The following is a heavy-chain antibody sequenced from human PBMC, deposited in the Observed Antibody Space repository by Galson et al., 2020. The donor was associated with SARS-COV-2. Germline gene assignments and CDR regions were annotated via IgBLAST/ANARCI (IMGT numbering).Heavy chain of an antibody. V-gene: IGHV3-11*01. Sequence: GGSLRLSCAASGFTFSDYYMSWIRQAPGKGLEWVSYISSSGSTIYYADSVKGRFTISRDNAKNSLYLQMNSLRAEDTAVYYCARGYYYGSGSSALGYYYGMDVWGQGTTVTVSS. CDR1: GFTFSDYY. J-gene: IGHJ6*02. CDR3: ARGYYYGSGSSALGYYYGMDV. CDR2: ISSSGSTI. D-gene: IGHD3-10*01.